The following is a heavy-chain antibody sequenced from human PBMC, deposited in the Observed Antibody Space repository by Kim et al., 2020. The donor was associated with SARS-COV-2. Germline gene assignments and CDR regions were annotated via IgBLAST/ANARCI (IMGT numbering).Heavy chain of an antibody. CDR2: IKPDSGEK. CDR3: AREIVRRDKSYFDY. Sequence: GGSLRLSCAASEFTFSDYWMTWVRQAPGKGLEWVANIKPDSGEKNYVGSVRGRFTISRDNAKSSMYLQMHSLRAEDPAFYYCAREIVRRDKSYFDYWGQGTLVTVSS. V-gene: IGHV3-7*01. D-gene: IGHD3-22*01. CDR1: EFTFSDYW. J-gene: IGHJ4*02.